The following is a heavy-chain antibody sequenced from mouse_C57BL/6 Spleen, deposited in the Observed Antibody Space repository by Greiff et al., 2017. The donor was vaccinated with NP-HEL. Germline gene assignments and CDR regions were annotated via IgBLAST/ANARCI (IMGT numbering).Heavy chain of an antibody. V-gene: IGHV1-82*01. CDR1: GYAFSSSW. Sequence: VKLMESGPELVKPGASVKISCKASGYAFSSSWMNWVKQRPGKGLEWIGRIYPGDGDTNYNGKFKGKATLTADKSSSTAYMQLSSLTSEDSAVYFCARSLYGNDAMDYWGQGTSVTVSS. J-gene: IGHJ4*01. CDR3: ARSLYGNDAMDY. CDR2: IYPGDGDT. D-gene: IGHD2-1*01.